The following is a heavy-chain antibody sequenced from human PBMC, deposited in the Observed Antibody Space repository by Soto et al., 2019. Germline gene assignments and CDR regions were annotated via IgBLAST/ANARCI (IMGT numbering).Heavy chain of an antibody. V-gene: IGHV1-18*01. D-gene: IGHD3-9*01. CDR3: ARKAYYDILTGYRFYGMDV. CDR2: ISAYNGNT. Sequence: ASVKVSCKASGYTFTSYGISWVRQAPGQGLEWMGWISAYNGNTNYAQKLQGRVTMTTDTSTSTAYMELRSLRSDDTAVYYCARKAYYDILTGYRFYGMDVWGQGTTVTVSS. CDR1: GYTFTSYG. J-gene: IGHJ6*02.